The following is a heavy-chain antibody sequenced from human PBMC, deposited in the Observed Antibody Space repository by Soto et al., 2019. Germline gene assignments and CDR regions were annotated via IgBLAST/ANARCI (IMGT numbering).Heavy chain of an antibody. CDR3: ARQRGYCSGGSCYRYWYFDL. J-gene: IGHJ2*01. V-gene: IGHV4-39*01. CDR1: GGSTRSLTYF. Sequence: SETLSLTCNVSGGSTRSLTYFWGWIRQPPGKALEWIGSIYYTGSTYHNPSLKRRLTISVDTSKNQFSPRLSSVTAADTAVYYCARQRGYCSGGSCYRYWYFDLWGRGTLVTVSS. D-gene: IGHD2-15*01. CDR2: IYYTGST.